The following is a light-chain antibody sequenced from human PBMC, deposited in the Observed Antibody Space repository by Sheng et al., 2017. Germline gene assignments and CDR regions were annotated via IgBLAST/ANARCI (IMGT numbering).Light chain of an antibody. CDR1: QDILKF. Sequence: DIQMTQSPSSLSPSVGGRVTITCQASQDILKFLNWFQQKPGKAPKLLIYDASTLETGVPSRFSGSGSGTDFTFTISSLQPEDIATYYCQQSYSTPPYTFGQGTKLEIK. V-gene: IGKV1-33*01. J-gene: IGKJ2*01. CDR2: DAS. CDR3: QQSYSTPPYT.